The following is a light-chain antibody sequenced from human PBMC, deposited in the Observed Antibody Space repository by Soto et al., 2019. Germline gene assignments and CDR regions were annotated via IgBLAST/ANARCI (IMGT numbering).Light chain of an antibody. Sequence: EIVMTQSPATLSVSPGERATLSCRASQSVSSNLAWYQQKPGQAPRLLIYGASTRATGIQARFSGSGSGTEFTLTISSLQSEDFAVYYCQQYNNWPCTFGQGTKLEIK. J-gene: IGKJ2*02. CDR2: GAS. CDR3: QQYNNWPCT. CDR1: QSVSSN. V-gene: IGKV3-15*01.